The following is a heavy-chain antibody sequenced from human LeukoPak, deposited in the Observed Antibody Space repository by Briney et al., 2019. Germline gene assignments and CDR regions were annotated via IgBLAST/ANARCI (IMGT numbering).Heavy chain of an antibody. V-gene: IGHV4-34*01. CDR2: INHSGST. CDR1: GGSFSGYY. Sequence: SETLSLTCAVYGGSFSGYYWSWIRQPPGKGLEWIGEINHSGSTNYNPSLKSRVTISVDTSKNQFSLKLSSVTAADTAFYYCARDLISGIAAAGLDYWGQGTLVTVSS. CDR3: ARDLISGIAAAGLDY. D-gene: IGHD6-13*01. J-gene: IGHJ4*02.